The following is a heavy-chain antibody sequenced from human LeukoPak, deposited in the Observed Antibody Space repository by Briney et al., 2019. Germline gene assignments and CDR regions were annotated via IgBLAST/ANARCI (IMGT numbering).Heavy chain of an antibody. J-gene: IGHJ3*02. CDR3: AREGTDYTYGPPLGAFDI. V-gene: IGHV4-59*01. Sequence: PSETLSLTCTVSGGSISSYYWSWIRQPPGKGLEWIGYIYYSGSTNYNPSLKSRVTISVDTSKNQFSLKLSSVTAADTAVYYCAREGTDYTYGPPLGAFDIWGQGTMVTVSS. CDR1: GGSISSYY. CDR2: IYYSGST. D-gene: IGHD5-18*01.